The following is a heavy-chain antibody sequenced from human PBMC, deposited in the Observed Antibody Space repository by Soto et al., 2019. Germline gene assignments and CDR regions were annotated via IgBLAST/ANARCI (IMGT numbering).Heavy chain of an antibody. CDR1: AFTFSRYA. D-gene: IGHD2-15*01. J-gene: IGHJ4*02. CDR2: ISRDGSNK. V-gene: IGHV3-30*04. CDR3: ARSRNSGVADSFGF. Sequence: GRSLRLSCAAAAFTFSRYAIHWVSQAPGKGLEWVAVISRDGSNKYYVDSVKGRSTISRDTSKNTLYLQMSSLRDEDTAVYYCARSRNSGVADSFGFWGQGGLVTVSS.